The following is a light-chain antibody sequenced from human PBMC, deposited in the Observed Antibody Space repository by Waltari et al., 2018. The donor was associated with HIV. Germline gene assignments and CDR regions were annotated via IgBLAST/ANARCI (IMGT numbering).Light chain of an antibody. CDR2: DGR. J-gene: IGLJ3*02. Sequence: SYVLTQPPPVSVAPGQTARITCGRDHIGSESLQWSQQKPGQAPVLVVYDGRDRPSGIPERFSGSNSGNTATLTISRVEAGDEADYYCQVRDGSGDHSRVFGGGTKLTVL. CDR3: QVRDGSGDHSRV. CDR1: HIGSES. V-gene: IGLV3-21*02.